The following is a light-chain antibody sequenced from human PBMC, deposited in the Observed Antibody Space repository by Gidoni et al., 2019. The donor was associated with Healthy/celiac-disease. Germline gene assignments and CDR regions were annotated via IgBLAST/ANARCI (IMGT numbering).Light chain of an antibody. CDR1: QSVSSSY. V-gene: IGKV3-20*01. J-gene: IGKJ3*01. Sequence: EIVLTQSPGTLSLSPGERATLSCRASQSVSSSYLAWYQQKPGQAPRLLIYGASSRATGIPDRSSGSGSGTDFTLTISRLEPEDFAVYYCQQYGSSLGFTFGPGTKVDIK. CDR3: QQYGSSLGFT. CDR2: GAS.